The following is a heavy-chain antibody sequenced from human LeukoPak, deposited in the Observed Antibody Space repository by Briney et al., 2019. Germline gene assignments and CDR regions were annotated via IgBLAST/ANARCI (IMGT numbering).Heavy chain of an antibody. D-gene: IGHD1-26*01. CDR3: ARVSGSYHIDAFDI. CDR2: INTDGSST. Sequence: GGSLRLSCAASGFTFSSYWMHWVRHAPGKGLVWVSRINTDGSSTSYADSVKGRFTISRDNAKNTLYLQMNSLRAEDTAVYYCARVSGSYHIDAFDIWGQGTMVTVSS. J-gene: IGHJ3*02. V-gene: IGHV3-74*01. CDR1: GFTFSSYW.